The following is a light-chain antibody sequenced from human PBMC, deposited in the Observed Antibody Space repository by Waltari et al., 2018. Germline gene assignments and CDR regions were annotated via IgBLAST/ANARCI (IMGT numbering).Light chain of an antibody. CDR3: QQSYSTPHFT. J-gene: IGKJ4*01. CDR2: AAS. V-gene: IGKV1-39*01. Sequence: DIQMTQSPSSLSASVGDRVTITCRASQSISSYLNWYQQKPGKAPKLLIYAASSLQSGVPSRFSVSGSGTDFTLTISSLQPEDFATYYCQQSYSTPHFTFGGGTKVEIK. CDR1: QSISSY.